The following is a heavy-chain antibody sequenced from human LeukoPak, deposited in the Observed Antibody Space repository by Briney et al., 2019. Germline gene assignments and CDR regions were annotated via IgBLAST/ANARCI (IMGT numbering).Heavy chain of an antibody. CDR2: IYYSGST. CDR1: GVSFSGYY. J-gene: IGHJ3*02. CDR3: ARDGDERCAFDI. Sequence: PSETLSLTCAVYGVSFSGYYWSWIRQPPGKGLEWIGYIYYSGSTYYNPSLKSRVTISVDTSKNQFSLKLSSVTAADTAVYYCARDGDERCAFDIWGQGTMVTVSS. D-gene: IGHD7-27*01. V-gene: IGHV4-34*09.